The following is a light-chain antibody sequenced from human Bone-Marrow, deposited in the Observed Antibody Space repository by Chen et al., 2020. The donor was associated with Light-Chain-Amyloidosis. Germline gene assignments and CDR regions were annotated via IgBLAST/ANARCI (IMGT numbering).Light chain of an antibody. Sequence: SYVLTQPSSVSVAPGQTATIACGGNNIGSTSVPWYQQPPGQAPLLVVYDDSDRPSGIPERLSGSNSGNTATLTISRVEAGDEADYYCQVWDRSSDRPVFGGGTKLTVL. V-gene: IGLV3-21*02. CDR1: NIGSTS. CDR2: DDS. CDR3: QVWDRSSDRPV. J-gene: IGLJ3*02.